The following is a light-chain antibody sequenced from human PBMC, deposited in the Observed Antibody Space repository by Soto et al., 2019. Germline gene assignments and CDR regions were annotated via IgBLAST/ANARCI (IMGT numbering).Light chain of an antibody. Sequence: DIQMTQSPSTMSASVGDRVTITCRASQSIDSWLAWYQQKPGKAPKFLMYKASNLESGVPSRFSGSGSGTDFTLTISCLQSEDFATYYCQQYYSYPLTFGGGTKVDIK. CDR2: KAS. CDR3: QQYYSYPLT. CDR1: QSIDSW. V-gene: IGKV1-5*03. J-gene: IGKJ4*01.